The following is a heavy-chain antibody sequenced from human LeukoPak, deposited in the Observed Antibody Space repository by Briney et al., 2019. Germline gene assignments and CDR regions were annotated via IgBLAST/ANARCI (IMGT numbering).Heavy chain of an antibody. D-gene: IGHD3-10*01. CDR2: ISSNGGST. CDR3: ARDGELLWFGEFNWFDP. V-gene: IGHV3-64*01. J-gene: IGHJ5*02. Sequence: PGGSLRLSCAASGFTFSSYGMSWVRQAPGKGLEWVSAISSNGGSTYYANSVKGRFTISRDNSKNTLYLQMGSLRAEDMAVYYCARDGELLWFGEFNWFDPWGQGTLVTVSS. CDR1: GFTFSSYG.